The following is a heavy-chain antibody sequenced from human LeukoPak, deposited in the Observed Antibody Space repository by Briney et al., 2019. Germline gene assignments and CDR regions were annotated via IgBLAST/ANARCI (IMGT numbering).Heavy chain of an antibody. CDR1: GFTFSSYA. J-gene: IGHJ4*02. Sequence: GGSLRRSCAASGFTFSSYAMSWVRQAPGKGLEWVSAISGSGGSTYYADSAKGRFTISRDNSKNTLYLQMNSLRAEDTAVYYCAKVYSGSSFDYWGQGTLVTISS. CDR2: ISGSGGST. V-gene: IGHV3-23*01. D-gene: IGHD1-26*01. CDR3: AKVYSGSSFDY.